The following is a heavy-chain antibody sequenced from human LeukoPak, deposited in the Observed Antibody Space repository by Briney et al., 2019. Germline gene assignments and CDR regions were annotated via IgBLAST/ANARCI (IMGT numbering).Heavy chain of an antibody. CDR2: VSYSGNT. CDR1: GGSISRSSYY. J-gene: IGHJ3*01. D-gene: IGHD3-16*02. CDR3: AGDYRVSLSDTSPDDAFDV. Sequence: PSETLSLTCTVSGGSISRSSYYWGWIRQTPGMGLEWIGSVSYSGNTDYNPSLKSRVTISVDTSKNLFSLRLTSVTAADTAVYYCAGDYRVSLSDTSPDDAFDVWGQGTVVTVSS. V-gene: IGHV4-39*07.